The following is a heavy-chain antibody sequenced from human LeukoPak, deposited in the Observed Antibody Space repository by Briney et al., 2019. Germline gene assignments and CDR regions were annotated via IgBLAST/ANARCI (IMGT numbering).Heavy chain of an antibody. CDR3: AVDFVDGIPDHFDY. CDR1: GFTFRTYT. J-gene: IGHJ4*02. CDR2: ISHDETHK. Sequence: GGSLRLSCAASGFTFRTYTMHWVRQAPGKGLEWVAVISHDETHKYYSDSVKGRFTISRDNSKSALYLQMNGLRGDDSAVYYCAVDFVDGIPDHFDYWGRGTLVTVSS. D-gene: IGHD5-12*01. V-gene: IGHV3-30-3*01.